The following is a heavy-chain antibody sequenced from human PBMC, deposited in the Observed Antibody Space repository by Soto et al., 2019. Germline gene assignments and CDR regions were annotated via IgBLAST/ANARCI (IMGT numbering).Heavy chain of an antibody. D-gene: IGHD5-12*01. CDR1: GGSISSYY. V-gene: IGHV4-59*08. J-gene: IGHJ5*02. CDR2: IYYSGST. Sequence: QVQLQESGPGLVKPSETLSLTCTVSGGSISSYYWSWIRQPPGKGLEWIGYIYYSGSTNYNPSLKSRVTISVDTSKNQFSLKLSSVTAADTAVYYCATSPRLKPRYSGYDGAWFDPWGQGTLVTVSS. CDR3: ATSPRLKPRYSGYDGAWFDP.